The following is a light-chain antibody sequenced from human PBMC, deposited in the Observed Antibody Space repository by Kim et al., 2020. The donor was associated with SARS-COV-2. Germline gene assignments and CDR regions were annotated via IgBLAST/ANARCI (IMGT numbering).Light chain of an antibody. J-gene: IGKJ1*01. CDR2: WAS. V-gene: IGKV4-1*01. CDR3: QQYYTPPET. CDR1: QTVLPSSDTRNY. Sequence: DIVMTQSPDSLAVSLGERATINCKSSQTVLPSSDTRNYLAWYQQKPRQPPKLLIYWASTRESGVPDRFSGSGSGTDFTLTISSLRAEDVAVYYCQQYYTPPETFGQGTKVDIK.